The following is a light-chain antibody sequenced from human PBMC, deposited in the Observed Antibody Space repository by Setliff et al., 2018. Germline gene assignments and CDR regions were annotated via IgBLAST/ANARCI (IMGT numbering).Light chain of an antibody. CDR1: SSDVGTYNY. CDR2: DVS. V-gene: IGLV2-14*03. Sequence: QSALTQPASVSGSPGQSITISCTGTSSDVGTYNYVSWYQQHPGKAPKLMIYDVSXXXSXVSNXFSGXXSGNTASLTISGLQAEDEADYYCSSYTSSRTFVFGSGTKVTVL. CDR3: SSYTSSRTFV. J-gene: IGLJ1*01.